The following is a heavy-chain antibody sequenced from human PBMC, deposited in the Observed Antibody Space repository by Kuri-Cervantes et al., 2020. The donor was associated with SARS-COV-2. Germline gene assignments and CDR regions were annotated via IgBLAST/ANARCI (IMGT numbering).Heavy chain of an antibody. CDR1: GGTFSSYA. D-gene: IGHD4-11*01. Sequence: SVKVSCKASGGTFSSYAISWVRQAPGQGLEWMGGIIPIFGTANYAQKFQGRVTITADKSTSTAYMELSSLGSEDTAVYYCASRILKRPLPPKTTVTVPGMDVWGQGTTVTVSS. V-gene: IGHV1-69*06. CDR2: IIPIFGTA. CDR3: ASRILKRPLPPKTTVTVPGMDV. J-gene: IGHJ6*02.